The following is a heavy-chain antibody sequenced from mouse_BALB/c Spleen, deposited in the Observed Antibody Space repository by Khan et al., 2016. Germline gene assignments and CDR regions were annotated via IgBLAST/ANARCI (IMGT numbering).Heavy chain of an antibody. CDR1: GYSISSGYS. CDR3: TRGDYYGSGY. V-gene: IGHV3-1*02. Sequence: EVKLEESGPDLVKPSQSLSLTCTVTGYSISSGYSWHWIRQFPGNKLEWMAYIHYSGSTNYNPSLKSRISITRDTSKNQFFLQLISVTTEDTATYYWTRGDYYGSGYWGQGTTLTVSS. CDR2: IHYSGST. D-gene: IGHD1-1*01. J-gene: IGHJ2*01.